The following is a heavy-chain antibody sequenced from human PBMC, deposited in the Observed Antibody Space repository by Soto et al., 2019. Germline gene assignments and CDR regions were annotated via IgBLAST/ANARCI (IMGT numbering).Heavy chain of an antibody. J-gene: IGHJ6*02. CDR2: TYPGDSDT. Sequence: GESLKISCKGSGYSFTSYWIGWVRQMPGKGLEWMGITYPGDSDTRYSPSFQGQVTISADKSISTAYLQWSSLKASDTAMYYCARQALHCGGDCYTSGYYYYGMDVWGQGTTVTVSS. D-gene: IGHD2-21*02. CDR1: GYSFTSYW. CDR3: ARQALHCGGDCYTSGYYYYGMDV. V-gene: IGHV5-51*01.